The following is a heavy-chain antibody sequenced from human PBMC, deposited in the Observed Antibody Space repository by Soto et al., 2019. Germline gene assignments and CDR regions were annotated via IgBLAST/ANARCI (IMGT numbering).Heavy chain of an antibody. V-gene: IGHV4-34*01. J-gene: IGHJ4*02. CDR2: INHLGSI. Sequence: SETLSLTCVVSGGSLSDYFWSWIRQPPGMALEWIGEINHLGSINYNPSLKSRVTMSVDTSKNQFSLTLSSVTAADTAVYYCASLERYYDFWSGYYPAQFDYWGQGTLVTVSS. D-gene: IGHD3-3*01. CDR3: ASLERYYDFWSGYYPAQFDY. CDR1: GGSLSDYF.